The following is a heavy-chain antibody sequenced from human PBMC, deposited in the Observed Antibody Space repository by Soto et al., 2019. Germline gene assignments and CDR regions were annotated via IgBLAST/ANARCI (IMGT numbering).Heavy chain of an antibody. CDR2: IIPILGIA. CDR1: GGTFSSYT. D-gene: IGHD3-16*02. CDR3: ARGHWLSGPYWFDP. Sequence: QVQLVQSGAEVKKPGSSVKVSCKASGGTFSSYTISWVRQAPGQGLEWMGRIIPILGIANYAQKFQGRVTITADKSTSTAYMELSSLRSEDTAVYYCARGHWLSGPYWFDPWGQGTLVTVSS. V-gene: IGHV1-69*02. J-gene: IGHJ5*02.